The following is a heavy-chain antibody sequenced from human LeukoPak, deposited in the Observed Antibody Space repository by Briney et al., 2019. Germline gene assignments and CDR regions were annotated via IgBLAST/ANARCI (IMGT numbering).Heavy chain of an antibody. J-gene: IGHJ6*02. V-gene: IGHV4-39*01. CDR1: GGSISSSGHY. D-gene: IGHD3-10*01. CDR3: ARVRYYYYGMDV. Sequence: SETLSLTCSVSGGSISSSGHYWGWIRQSPEKGLDWIGSIYSNGNTYYNPSLKSRVTISVDTSKNQFSLKLSSVTAADTAVYYCARVRYYYYGMDVWGQGTTVTVSS. CDR2: IYSNGNT.